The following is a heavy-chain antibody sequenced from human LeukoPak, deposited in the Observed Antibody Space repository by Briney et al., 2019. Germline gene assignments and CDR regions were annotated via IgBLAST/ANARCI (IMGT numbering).Heavy chain of an antibody. CDR3: ARDYGDYEYYYYYYMDV. V-gene: IGHV3-21*01. CDR2: ISSSSSYI. Sequence: GGSLRLSCAASGFTFSSYSMNWVRQAPGKGLEWVSSISSSSSYIYYADSVKGRFTISRDNAKNALYLQMNSLRAEDTAVYYCARDYGDYEYYYYYYMDVWGKGTTVTVSS. CDR1: GFTFSSYS. D-gene: IGHD4-17*01. J-gene: IGHJ6*03.